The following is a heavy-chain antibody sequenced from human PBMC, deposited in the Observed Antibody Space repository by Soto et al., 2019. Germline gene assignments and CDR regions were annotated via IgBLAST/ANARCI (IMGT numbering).Heavy chain of an antibody. CDR3: ARKPRGGYSYEVDAFDI. Sequence: PGGSLRLSCAASGFTFSSYSMNWVRQAPGKGLEWVSYISSSSSTIYYADSVKGRFTISRDNAKNSLYLQMNSLRAEDTAVYYCARKPRGGYSYEVDAFDIWGQGTMVTVSS. V-gene: IGHV3-48*01. CDR2: ISSSSSTI. J-gene: IGHJ3*02. CDR1: GFTFSSYS. D-gene: IGHD5-18*01.